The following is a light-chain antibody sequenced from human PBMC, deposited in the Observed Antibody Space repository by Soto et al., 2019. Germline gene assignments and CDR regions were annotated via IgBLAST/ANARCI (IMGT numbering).Light chain of an antibody. Sequence: DIQMTQSPSTLSASVGDRVTITFRASQSISSWLSWYQQKPGKAPKLLIYKASSLESGVPSRFSGSGSGTEFTLTISSLQPDDFATYYCQQYNNYATWTFGQGTKVDIK. V-gene: IGKV1-5*03. J-gene: IGKJ1*01. CDR3: QQYNNYATWT. CDR2: KAS. CDR1: QSISSW.